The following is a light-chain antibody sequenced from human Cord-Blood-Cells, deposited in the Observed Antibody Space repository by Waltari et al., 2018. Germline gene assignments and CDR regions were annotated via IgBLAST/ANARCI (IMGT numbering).Light chain of an antibody. CDR2: STN. V-gene: IGLV1-44*01. CDR3: AAWDDSLNGPV. Sequence: QSVLTQPPSASGTPGQRVTISCSGSSPNIGSNTVNWYQQLPGTAPKLLIYSTNQRPPGVPDLFSGSKSGTSASLAISGLQSEDEADYYGAAWDDSLNGPVFGGGTKLTVL. J-gene: IGLJ3*02. CDR1: SPNIGSNT.